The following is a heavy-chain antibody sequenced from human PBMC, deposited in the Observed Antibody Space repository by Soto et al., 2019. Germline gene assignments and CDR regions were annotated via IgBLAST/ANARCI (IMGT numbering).Heavy chain of an antibody. CDR3: ARRSRNGYSSGWYDLTGYYYYGMDV. Sequence: GGSLRLSCAASGFTFSSYSMNWVRQAPGNGLEWVSSISSCSSYIYYADSVKGRFTISRDNAKNSLYLQMNSLRAEDTAVYYCARRSRNGYSSGWYDLTGYYYYGMDVWGQGTTVTVSS. J-gene: IGHJ6*02. V-gene: IGHV3-21*01. CDR1: GFTFSSYS. D-gene: IGHD6-19*01. CDR2: ISSCSSYI.